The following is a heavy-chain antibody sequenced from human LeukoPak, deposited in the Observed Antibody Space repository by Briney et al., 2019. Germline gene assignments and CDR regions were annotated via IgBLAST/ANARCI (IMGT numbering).Heavy chain of an antibody. Sequence: GASLQISCKGSGYSFINHWIGWVRQTPGKGLEWMGIIYPSDSDTRYSPSFQGQVTISADKSISTAYLQWSSLKASDTAIYYCARHLSSISSCPNYWGQGTLVTVSS. V-gene: IGHV5-51*01. CDR2: IYPSDSDT. CDR3: ARHLSSISSCPNY. J-gene: IGHJ4*02. D-gene: IGHD2-2*01. CDR1: GYSFINHW.